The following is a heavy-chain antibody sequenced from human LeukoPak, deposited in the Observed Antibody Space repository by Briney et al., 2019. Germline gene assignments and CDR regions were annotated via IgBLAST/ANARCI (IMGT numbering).Heavy chain of an antibody. V-gene: IGHV4-34*01. J-gene: IGHJ5*02. CDR3: ARGGYLLFFDP. CDR2: INHSGST. D-gene: IGHD5-12*01. CDR1: GGSFSGYY. Sequence: SETLSLTCAVYGGSFSGYYWSWIRQPPGKGLGWIGEINHSGSTNYNPSLKSRVTISVDTSKNQFSLKLSSVTAADTAVYYCARGGYLLFFDPWGQGTLVTVSS.